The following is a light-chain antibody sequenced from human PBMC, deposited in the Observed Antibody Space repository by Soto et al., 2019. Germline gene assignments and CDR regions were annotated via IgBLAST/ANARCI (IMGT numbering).Light chain of an antibody. CDR3: QQYGSSIT. CDR2: GAY. CDR1: QSVGNN. J-gene: IGKJ5*01. V-gene: IGKV3-15*01. Sequence: EIVMTQSPATLSVSPGERTTLSFRASQSVGNNLAWYQQKPGQAPRLLIYGAYTRATGIPARFSGSGSGTDFTLTISSLQSEDFAVYYCQQYGSSITFGQGTRLEI.